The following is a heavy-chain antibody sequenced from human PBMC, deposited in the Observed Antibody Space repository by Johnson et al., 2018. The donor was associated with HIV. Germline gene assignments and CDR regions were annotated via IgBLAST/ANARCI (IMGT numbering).Heavy chain of an antibody. CDR1: GFTFSSYA. J-gene: IGHJ3*02. V-gene: IGHV3-30*09. D-gene: IGHD5-18*01. CDR2: ISNDGSNK. CDR3: GRPRRQLGSLDAFDI. Sequence: QVQLVESGGGVVQPGRSLRLSCAASGFTFSSYAMHWVRQAPGKGLEWVAVISNDGSNKNYADSVRGRFAISRDNSKNTLYLQMNSLRGEDTAVYYCGRPRRQLGSLDAFDIWGQGTMVTVSS.